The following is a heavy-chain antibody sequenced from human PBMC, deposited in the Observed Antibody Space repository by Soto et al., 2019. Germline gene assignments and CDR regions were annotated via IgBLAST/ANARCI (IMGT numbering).Heavy chain of an antibody. CDR1: GLHFIKYS. CDR2: ITASGGFT. Sequence: GGSLRLSCTASGLHFIKYSFTWVRKATGKGLEWLSSITASGGFTKYADSVKGRFTTSRDNPKNTLYLQMNSLRVEDTAVYYCAKDPNGDYIGAFDMWGQGIMVT. D-gene: IGHD4-17*01. J-gene: IGHJ3*02. V-gene: IGHV3-23*01. CDR3: AKDPNGDYIGAFDM.